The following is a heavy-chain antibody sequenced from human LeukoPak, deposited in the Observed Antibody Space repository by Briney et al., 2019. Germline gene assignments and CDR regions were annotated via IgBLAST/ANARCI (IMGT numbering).Heavy chain of an antibody. D-gene: IGHD6-13*01. CDR2: IYSGGST. Sequence: GGSLRLSCAASGFTVSSNHMSWVRQAPGKGLEWVSVIYSGGSTYYADSVKGRFTISRDNSKNTLYLQMNSLRAEDTAVYYCAKSEWYSSRSQFDYWGQGTLVTVSS. CDR3: AKSEWYSSRSQFDY. CDR1: GFTVSSNH. J-gene: IGHJ4*02. V-gene: IGHV3-53*01.